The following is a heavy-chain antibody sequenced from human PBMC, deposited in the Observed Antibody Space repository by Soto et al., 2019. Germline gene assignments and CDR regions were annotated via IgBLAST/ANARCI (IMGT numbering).Heavy chain of an antibody. CDR2: ISYDGSNK. V-gene: IGHV3-30-3*01. Sequence: QVQLVESGGGVVPPGRSLRLSCAASGFTFSSYAMHWVRQAPGKGLEWVAVISYDGSNKYYADSVKGRFTISRDNSKNTLYLQMNSLRAEDTAVYYCARDQVVLYYFDYWGQGTLVTVSS. D-gene: IGHD2-15*01. CDR3: ARDQVVLYYFDY. CDR1: GFTFSSYA. J-gene: IGHJ4*02.